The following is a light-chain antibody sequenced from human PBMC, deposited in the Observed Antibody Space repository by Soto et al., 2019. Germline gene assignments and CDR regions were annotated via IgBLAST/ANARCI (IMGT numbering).Light chain of an antibody. J-gene: IGLJ1*01. Sequence: SVLTQPPSVSGAPGQRAAISCTGSSSNIGAEYDVHWYQQLPGTAPKRLIYGDNNRPSGVPDRFSGSKSGTSASLAITGLQPEDEADYYCQSYDSSLTTFVFGTGTKVTVL. CDR2: GDN. CDR1: SSNIGAEYD. V-gene: IGLV1-40*01. CDR3: QSYDSSLTTFV.